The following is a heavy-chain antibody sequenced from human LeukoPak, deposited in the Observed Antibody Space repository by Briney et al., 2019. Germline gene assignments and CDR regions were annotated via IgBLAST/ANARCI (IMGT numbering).Heavy chain of an antibody. V-gene: IGHV4-59*08. J-gene: IGHJ6*02. CDR3: ARQNYDEVNSYYYGLDV. CDR1: GGSISSNY. Sequence: SETLSLTCTVSGGSISSNYRSWIRQSPGKGLEWIGYIYYRGSTDYNPSLKSRVTISVDTSKNQFSLKLSSVTAADTAVYYCARQNYDEVNSYYYGLDVWGQGTTVTVSS. D-gene: IGHD3-3*01. CDR2: IYYRGST.